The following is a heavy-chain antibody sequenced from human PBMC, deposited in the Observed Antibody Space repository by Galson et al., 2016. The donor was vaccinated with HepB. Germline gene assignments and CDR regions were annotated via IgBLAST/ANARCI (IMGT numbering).Heavy chain of an antibody. Sequence: SLRLSCAASGFTFSSYAMSWVRQAPGKGLEWVSTVGDSGSRTFCADSVKGRCTISRDNSKNTLYLQMNSLRAEDTAVYYCAKNFRTAPGRGSDYFDYWGQGTLVTVSS. CDR3: AKNFRTAPGRGSDYFDY. D-gene: IGHD6-13*01. CDR1: GFTFSSYA. V-gene: IGHV3-23*01. J-gene: IGHJ4*02. CDR2: VGDSGSRT.